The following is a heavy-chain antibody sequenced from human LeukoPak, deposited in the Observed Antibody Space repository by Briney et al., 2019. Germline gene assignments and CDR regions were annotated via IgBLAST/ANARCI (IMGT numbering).Heavy chain of an antibody. CDR3: ARDGYYYGSGSPSRRYYYMDV. D-gene: IGHD3-10*01. CDR1: GFTFSSYW. J-gene: IGHJ6*03. V-gene: IGHV3-7*01. CDR2: IKQDGSEK. Sequence: GGSLRLSCAASGFTFSSYWMSWVRQAPGKGLEWVANIKQDGSEKYYVDSVKGRFTISRDNAKNSLYLQMNSLRAEDTAVYYCARDGYYYGSGSPSRRYYYMDVWGKGTTVTISS.